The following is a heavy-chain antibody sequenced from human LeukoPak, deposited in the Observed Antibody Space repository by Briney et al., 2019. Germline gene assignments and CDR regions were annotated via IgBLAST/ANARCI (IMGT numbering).Heavy chain of an antibody. CDR1: GYTFTSYG. V-gene: IGHV1-18*01. CDR3: ARDLLVVVPAAMMVGYYYYGMDV. CDR2: ISAYNGNT. D-gene: IGHD2-2*01. J-gene: IGHJ6*02. Sequence: ASVKVSCKASGYTFTSYGISWVRQAPGQGLEWMGWISAYNGNTNYAQKLQGRVTMTTDTSTSTAYMQLRSLRSDDTAVYYCARDLLVVVPAAMMVGYYYYGMDVWGQGTTVTVSS.